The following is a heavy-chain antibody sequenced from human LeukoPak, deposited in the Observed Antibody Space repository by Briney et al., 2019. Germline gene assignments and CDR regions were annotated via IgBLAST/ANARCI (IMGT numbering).Heavy chain of an antibody. CDR1: GGSISSYY. D-gene: IGHD2-2*01. Sequence: PSETLSLTCTVSGGSISSYYWSWIRQPAGKGLEWIGRIYTSGSTNYNPSLKSRVTMSVDTSKNQFSLKLSSVTAADTAVYYCARHERDTSWYYFDYWGQGTLVTVSS. CDR3: ARHERDTSWYYFDY. CDR2: IYTSGST. V-gene: IGHV4-4*07. J-gene: IGHJ4*02.